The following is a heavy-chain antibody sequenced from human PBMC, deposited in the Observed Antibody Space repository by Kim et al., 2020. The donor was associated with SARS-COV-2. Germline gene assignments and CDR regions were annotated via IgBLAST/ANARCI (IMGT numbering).Heavy chain of an antibody. J-gene: IGHJ3*02. V-gene: IGHV3-74*01. D-gene: IGHD3-16*01. CDR1: GFTFSTYW. CDR2: IKSDGSSI. CDR3: ARDGPRDYSVDSENDAFDI. Sequence: GGSLRLSCAAYGFTFSTYWMHWVRQAPGKGLVWVSRIKSDGSSISYADSVKGRFTISRDNAQNTLYLQMNSLRAEDTAVYYCARDGPRDYSVDSENDAFDIWGQGTMVTVSS.